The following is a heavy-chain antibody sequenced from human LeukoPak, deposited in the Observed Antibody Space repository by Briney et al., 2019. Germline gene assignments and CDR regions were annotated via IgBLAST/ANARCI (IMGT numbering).Heavy chain of an antibody. CDR1: GGSFSGYY. CDR3: ARAVRKGATHA. D-gene: IGHD1-26*01. Sequence: SETLSLTCAVYGGSFSGYYWSWIRQPPGKGLEWIGEINHSGSTNYNPSLKSRVTISVDTSKNQFSLKLSSVTAADTAVYYCARAVRKGATHAWGQGTLVTVSS. CDR2: INHSGST. V-gene: IGHV4-34*01. J-gene: IGHJ5*02.